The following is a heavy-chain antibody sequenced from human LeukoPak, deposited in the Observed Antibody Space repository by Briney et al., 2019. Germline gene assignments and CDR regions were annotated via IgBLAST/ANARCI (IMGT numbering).Heavy chain of an antibody. V-gene: IGHV3-23*01. Sequence: HPGRSLRLSCAASGFTFSSYGMHWVRQAPGKGLEWVSAISGSGRSTYYADSVKGRFTISRDNSKNTLYLQMNSLRAEDTAVYYCAKDPYDSSGYYQNYWGQGTLVTVSS. D-gene: IGHD3-22*01. CDR2: ISGSGRST. CDR1: GFTFSSYG. J-gene: IGHJ4*02. CDR3: AKDPYDSSGYYQNY.